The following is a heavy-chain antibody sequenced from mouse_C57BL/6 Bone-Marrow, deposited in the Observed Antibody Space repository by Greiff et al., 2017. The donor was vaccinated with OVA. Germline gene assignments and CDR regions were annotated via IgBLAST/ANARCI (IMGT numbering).Heavy chain of an antibody. CDR3: ARDAGYYAWFAY. V-gene: IGHV7-1*01. D-gene: IGHD2-3*01. CDR2: SRNKANDYTT. Sequence: EVKLMESGGGLVQSGRSLRLSCATSGFTFSDFYMEWVRQAPGKGLEWIAASRNKANDYTTEYSASVKGRFIVSRDTSQSILYLQMNALRAEDTAIYYCARDAGYYAWFAYWGQGTLVTVSA. CDR1: GFTFSDFY. J-gene: IGHJ3*01.